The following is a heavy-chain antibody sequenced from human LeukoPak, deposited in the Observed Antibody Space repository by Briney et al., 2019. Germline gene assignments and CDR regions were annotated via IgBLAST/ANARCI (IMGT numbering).Heavy chain of an antibody. CDR3: TRGSIAYYYMDV. Sequence: SGTLSLTCAVSGGSISSTNWWSWVRQPPGKGLEWIGEIYRSGTTNYNPSLKSRVTISVDTSKNQFSLKLSSVTAADTAVYYCTRGSIAYYYMDVWGKGTTVTISS. J-gene: IGHJ6*03. CDR2: IYRSGTT. D-gene: IGHD3-22*01. V-gene: IGHV4-4*02. CDR1: GGSISSTNW.